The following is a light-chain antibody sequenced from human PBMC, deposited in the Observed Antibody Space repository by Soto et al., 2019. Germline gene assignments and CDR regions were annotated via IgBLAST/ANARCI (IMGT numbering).Light chain of an antibody. Sequence: DIQMTQSPSSLSASVGDRVTITYRASQTISSSLNWYQQKPGKAPDLLIYAASNLQSGVPSRFSGSGSGSDFTLTISSLQPEDFATYYCQQSYSSPQMYTFGQGTRLEIK. CDR2: AAS. CDR1: QTISSS. CDR3: QQSYSSPQMYT. J-gene: IGKJ2*01. V-gene: IGKV1-39*01.